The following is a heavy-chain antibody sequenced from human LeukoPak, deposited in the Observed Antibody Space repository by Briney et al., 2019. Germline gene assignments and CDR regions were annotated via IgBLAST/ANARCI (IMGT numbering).Heavy chain of an antibody. CDR1: GFTFSGYS. Sequence: GGSLRLSCAASGFTFSGYSMNWVRQAPGKGLEWVSYISSSSSSIYYADSVKGRFTISRDNAKNSLYLQMNSLRDEDTGTYYCARRPVRLVSNTLDYWGQGTLVTVSS. D-gene: IGHD3-9*01. J-gene: IGHJ4*02. CDR3: ARRPVRLVSNTLDY. CDR2: ISSSSSSI. V-gene: IGHV3-48*02.